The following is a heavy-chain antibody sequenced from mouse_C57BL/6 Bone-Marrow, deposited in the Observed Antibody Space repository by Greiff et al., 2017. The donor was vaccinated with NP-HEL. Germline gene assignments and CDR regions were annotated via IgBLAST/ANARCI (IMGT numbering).Heavy chain of an antibody. V-gene: IGHV10-1*01. D-gene: IGHD2-3*01. CDR2: IRSKSNNYAT. Sequence: EVHLVESGGGLVQPKGSLKLSCAASGFSFNTYAMNWVRQAPGKGLEWVARIRSKSNNYATYYADSVKDRFTISRDDSESMLYLQMNNLKTEDTAMYYCVRHRHDGYYLYYAMDYWGQGTSVTVSS. CDR3: VRHRHDGYYLYYAMDY. CDR1: GFSFNTYA. J-gene: IGHJ4*01.